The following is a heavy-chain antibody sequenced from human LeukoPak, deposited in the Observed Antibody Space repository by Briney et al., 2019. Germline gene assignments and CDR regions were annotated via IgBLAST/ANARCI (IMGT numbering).Heavy chain of an antibody. CDR3: TLLGYGHDY. Sequence: SETPSLTCAVYGGSFSGYYWSWIRQPPGKGLEWIGEINHSGSTNYNPSLKSRATISVDTSKNQFSLKLSSVTAADTAVYYCTLLGYGHDYWGQGTLVTVSS. V-gene: IGHV4-34*01. CDR2: INHSGST. CDR1: GGSFSGYY. D-gene: IGHD5-12*01. J-gene: IGHJ4*02.